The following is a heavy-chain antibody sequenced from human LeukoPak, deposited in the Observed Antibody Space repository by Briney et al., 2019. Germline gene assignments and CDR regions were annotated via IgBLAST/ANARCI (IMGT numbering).Heavy chain of an antibody. V-gene: IGHV1-3*01. D-gene: IGHD4-11*01. Sequence: GASVKVSCKASGYTFTSYAMHWVRQAPGQGLEWMGWINAGNGNTKYSQKFQGRVTITRDTSASTAYMELSSLRSEDTAVYYCARGPQGYSNYYYYYGMDVWGQGTTVSVSS. CDR1: GYTFTSYA. CDR2: INAGNGNT. J-gene: IGHJ6*02. CDR3: ARGPQGYSNYYYYYGMDV.